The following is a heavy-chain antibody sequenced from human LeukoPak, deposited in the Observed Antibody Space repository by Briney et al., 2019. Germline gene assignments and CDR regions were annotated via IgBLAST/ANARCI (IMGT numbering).Heavy chain of an antibody. J-gene: IGHJ6*03. CDR1: GYTFTGYY. Sequence: ASVRVSCKASGYTFTGYYMHWVRQAPGQGLEWMGWINPNSGGTNYAQKFQGRVTMTRDTSISTAYMELSRLRSDDTAVYYCARFKIYYYYYMDVWGKGTTVTVSS. CDR2: INPNSGGT. V-gene: IGHV1-2*02. CDR3: ARFKIYYYYYMDV.